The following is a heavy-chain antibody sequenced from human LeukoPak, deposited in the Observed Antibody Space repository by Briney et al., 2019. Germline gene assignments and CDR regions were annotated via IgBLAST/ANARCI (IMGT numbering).Heavy chain of an antibody. J-gene: IGHJ5*02. CDR2: IYYSGST. V-gene: IGHV4-30-4*01. D-gene: IGHD3-16*01. CDR3: ARAPLSPSYNWFDP. CDR1: GGSISSGDYY. Sequence: SETLSLTCTVSGGSISSGDYYWSWIRQPPGKGLEWIGYIYYSGSTYYNPSLKSRVNITVDTSKNQFSLKLSSVTAADTAVYYCARAPLSPSYNWFDPWGQGTLVTVSS.